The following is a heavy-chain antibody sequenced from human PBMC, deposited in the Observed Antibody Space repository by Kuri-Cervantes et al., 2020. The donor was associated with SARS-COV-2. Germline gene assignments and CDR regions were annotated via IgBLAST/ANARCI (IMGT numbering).Heavy chain of an antibody. Sequence: GGSLRLSCAASGFTFSGSAMHWVRQASGKGLEWVGRIRSKANSYATAYAASVKGRFTISRDDSKNAAYLQMNSLKTEDTAVYYCARGNDFWSGRDWYFDLWGRGTLVTVSS. CDR1: GFTFSGSA. D-gene: IGHD3-3*01. J-gene: IGHJ2*01. CDR2: IRSKANSYAT. V-gene: IGHV3-73*01. CDR3: ARGNDFWSGRDWYFDL.